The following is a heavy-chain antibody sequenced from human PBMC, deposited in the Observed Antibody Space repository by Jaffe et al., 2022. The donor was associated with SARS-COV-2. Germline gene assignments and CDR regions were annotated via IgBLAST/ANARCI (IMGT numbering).Heavy chain of an antibody. V-gene: IGHV3-72*01. CDR2: SRNKANGYTT. Sequence: EVQLVESGGGLVQPGGSLRLSCAASGFSFSDRYMDWVRQTPEKGLEWVGRSRNKANGYTTEYAASVKGRFTISRDDAKKSLYLQMNSLKTEDTAVYYCARGQGSWDAFDLWGQGTMVTVSS. CDR1: GFSFSDRY. D-gene: IGHD6-13*01. J-gene: IGHJ3*01. CDR3: ARGQGSWDAFDL.